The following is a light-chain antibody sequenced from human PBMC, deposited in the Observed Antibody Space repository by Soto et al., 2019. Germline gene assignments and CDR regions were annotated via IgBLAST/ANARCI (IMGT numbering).Light chain of an antibody. CDR1: QNIISW. V-gene: IGKV1-12*01. Sequence: DIQMTQSPSTVSASVGDRVTITCRASQNIISWLAWYQQQPRRAPKLLIYAASILQSGVPSRFIGGGSGTDFTLTINSLHPEDFATYYCQQAYGFPVTFVQGTRLEIK. J-gene: IGKJ5*01. CDR3: QQAYGFPVT. CDR2: AAS.